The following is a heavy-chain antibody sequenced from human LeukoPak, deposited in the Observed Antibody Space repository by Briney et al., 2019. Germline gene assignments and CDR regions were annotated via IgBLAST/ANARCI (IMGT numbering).Heavy chain of an antibody. J-gene: IGHJ4*02. D-gene: IGHD3-22*01. V-gene: IGHV3-21*01. CDR1: GFTFSTYS. CDR2: ISGSSIYI. CDR3: ARDPPYYDGSGYYYDY. Sequence: GGSLRLSCAASGFTFSTYSMNWVRQAPGNGLEWVSSISGSSIYIYYADSVKGRFTISRDNAKNSLYLQLNRLRAEDTAVYCCARDPPYYDGSGYYYDYWGQGTLVTVSS.